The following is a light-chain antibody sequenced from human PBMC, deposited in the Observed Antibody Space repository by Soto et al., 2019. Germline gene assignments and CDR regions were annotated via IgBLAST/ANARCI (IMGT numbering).Light chain of an antibody. Sequence: EIVLTQSPGTLSLSPGERATLSCRASQSVSSRYLTWYQQKPGQAPRLLIYGASSRATGIPDRFSGSGSGTDFTLTISRPEPEDFAVYSCQQYGGSPPITFGQGTRLEIK. J-gene: IGKJ5*01. CDR2: GAS. V-gene: IGKV3-20*01. CDR3: QQYGGSPPIT. CDR1: QSVSSRY.